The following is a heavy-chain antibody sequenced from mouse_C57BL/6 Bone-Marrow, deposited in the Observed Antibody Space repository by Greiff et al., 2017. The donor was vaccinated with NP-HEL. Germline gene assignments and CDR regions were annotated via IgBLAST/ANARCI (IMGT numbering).Heavy chain of an antibody. D-gene: IGHD4-1*01. V-gene: IGHV1-18*01. CDR2: INPNNGGT. Sequence: EVKLQQSGPELVKPGASVKIPCKASGYTFTDYNMDWVKQSHGKSLEWIGAINPNNGGTIYNQKFKGKATLTVDKSSSTAYMELRSLTSEDTAVYYCARWGYWGLYAMDYWGQGTSVTVSS. CDR3: ARWGYWGLYAMDY. CDR1: GYTFTDYN. J-gene: IGHJ4*01.